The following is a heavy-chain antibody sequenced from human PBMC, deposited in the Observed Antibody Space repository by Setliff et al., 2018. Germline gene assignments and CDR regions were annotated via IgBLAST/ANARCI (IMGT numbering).Heavy chain of an antibody. D-gene: IGHD1-26*01. J-gene: IGHJ6*03. Sequence: ASVKVSCKTSGYTFTGYFIHWVRQAPRQGLEWLGWINPKSGVTSYAQSFQGRVAMTRDTSINTVYMELNSLTSDDAAVYFCAREGGLQGATSYYYFYNYINVWGKGTKVTVSS. CDR1: GYTFTGYF. V-gene: IGHV1-2*02. CDR3: AREGGLQGATSYYYFYNYINV. CDR2: INPKSGVT.